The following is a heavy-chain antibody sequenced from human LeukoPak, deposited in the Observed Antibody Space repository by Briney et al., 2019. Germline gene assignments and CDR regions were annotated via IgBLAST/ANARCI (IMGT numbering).Heavy chain of an antibody. Sequence: GGSLRLSCAASGFIFSAYEMNWVRQAPGKGLEWVSVIYSGGSTYYADSVKGRFTISRDNSKNTLYLQMNSLRAEDTAVYYCATEIVRKAAGYFDYWGQGTLVTVSS. CDR3: ATEIVRKAAGYFDY. V-gene: IGHV3-66*01. J-gene: IGHJ4*02. CDR2: IYSGGST. CDR1: GFIFSAYE. D-gene: IGHD1-14*01.